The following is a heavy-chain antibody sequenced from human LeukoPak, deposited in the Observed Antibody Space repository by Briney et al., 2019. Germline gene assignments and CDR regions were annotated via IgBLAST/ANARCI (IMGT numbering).Heavy chain of an antibody. J-gene: IGHJ4*02. CDR2: ISNTGSVI. CDR1: GFTFSSYN. Sequence: PGGSLRPSCAASGFTFSSYNMNWVRQAPGKGLEWISYISNTGSVIYYADSVKGRFTISRDNAKNSLYLQMNSLRAEDTAVYYCARNLPAADYWGQGTLVTVSS. CDR3: ARNLPAADY. V-gene: IGHV3-48*04. D-gene: IGHD2-2*01.